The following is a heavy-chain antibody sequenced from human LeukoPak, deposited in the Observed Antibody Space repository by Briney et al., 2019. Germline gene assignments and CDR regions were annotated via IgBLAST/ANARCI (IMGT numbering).Heavy chain of an antibody. V-gene: IGHV3-15*01. CDR1: GFTFSSYA. CDR3: TTDRYCSGGSCYSFTDY. Sequence: GGSLRLSCAASGFTFSSYAMSWVRQAPGKGLEWVGRIKSKTDGGTTDYAAPVKGRFTISRDDSKNTLYLQMNSLKTEDTAVYYCTTDRYCSGGSCYSFTDYWGQGTLVTVSS. D-gene: IGHD2-15*01. CDR2: IKSKTDGGTT. J-gene: IGHJ4*02.